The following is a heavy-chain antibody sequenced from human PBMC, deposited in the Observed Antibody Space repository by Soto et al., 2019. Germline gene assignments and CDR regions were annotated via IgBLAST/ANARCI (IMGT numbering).Heavy chain of an antibody. J-gene: IGHJ5*02. CDR2: IYWNDDK. Sequence: SGPTLVNPTQTLTLTCTLSGFSLSASGMGVGWIRQPPGKALEWLALIYWNDDKRYSPYVKSRLTITKDTSKNQVVLTMTNMDPVDTATYYCARRLYRSSPDSIWFDPWGQGTLVTVSS. CDR3: ARRLYRSSPDSIWFDP. V-gene: IGHV2-5*01. D-gene: IGHD2-2*01. CDR1: GFSLSASGMG.